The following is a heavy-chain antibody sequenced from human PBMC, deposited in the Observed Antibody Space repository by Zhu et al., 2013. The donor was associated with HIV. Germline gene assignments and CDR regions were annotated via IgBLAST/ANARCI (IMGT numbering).Heavy chain of an antibody. D-gene: IGHD1-1*01. CDR2: INPNSGGT. Sequence: QVQLVQSGTEVKMPGASVTVSCKGARYTFTAYYIHWVRQAPGQGLEWMGWINPNSGGTNYAQKFQGRVTMTRDTSISTAYMELSRLRSDDTAVYYCARVKTAHDAFDIWGQGTMVTVSS. CDR1: RYTFTAYY. CDR3: ARVKTAHDAFDI. J-gene: IGHJ3*02. V-gene: IGHV1-2*02.